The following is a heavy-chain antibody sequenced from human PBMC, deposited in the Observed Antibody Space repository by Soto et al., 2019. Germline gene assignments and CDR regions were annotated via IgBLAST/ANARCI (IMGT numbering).Heavy chain of an antibody. Sequence: PSETLSLTCTVSGGSISSYYWSWIRQPPGKGLEWIGYIYYSGSTNYNPSLKSRVTISVDTSKNQFSLKLSSVTAADTAVYYCARDQGVYDSSGYYPRGAFDIWGQGTMVTVS. J-gene: IGHJ3*02. CDR3: ARDQGVYDSSGYYPRGAFDI. V-gene: IGHV4-59*01. CDR2: IYYSGST. D-gene: IGHD3-22*01. CDR1: GGSISSYY.